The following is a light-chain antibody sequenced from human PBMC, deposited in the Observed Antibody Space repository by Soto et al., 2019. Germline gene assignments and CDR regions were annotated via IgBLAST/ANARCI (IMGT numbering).Light chain of an antibody. V-gene: IGLV1-40*01. J-gene: IGLJ1*01. CDR3: QSYDSSLSRSYV. CDR1: SSNIGAGYD. CDR2: ANN. Sequence: QSVLTQPPSVSGAPGPRVTISCTGSSSNIGAGYDVHWYQQLPGAAPKLLIYANNNRPSGVPDRFSGSKSDTSASLAITGLQAEDEADYYCQSYDSSLSRSYVFGTGTKLTVL.